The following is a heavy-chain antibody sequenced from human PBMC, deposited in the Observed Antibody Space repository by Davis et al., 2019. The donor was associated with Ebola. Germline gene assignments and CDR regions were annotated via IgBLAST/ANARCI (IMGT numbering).Heavy chain of an antibody. CDR1: GYTFTSYG. D-gene: IGHD3-3*01. V-gene: IGHV1-18*01. J-gene: IGHJ6*02. CDR2: ISAYNGNT. CDR3: ARPITIFGVVTRTYYYYGMDV. Sequence: ASVKVSCKASGYTFTSYGISWVRQAPGQGLEWMGWISAYNGNTNYAQKLQGRITMTTDTSTSTAYMELRSLRSDDTAVYYCARPITIFGVVTRTYYYYGMDVWGQGTTVTVSS.